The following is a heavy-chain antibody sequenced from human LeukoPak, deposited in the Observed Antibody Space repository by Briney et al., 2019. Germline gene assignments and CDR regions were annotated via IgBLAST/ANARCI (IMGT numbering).Heavy chain of an antibody. CDR3: ALYGSSWNFDY. V-gene: IGHV1-18*01. CDR1: GYTFTSYG. J-gene: IGHJ4*02. CDR2: ISAYNGHT. D-gene: IGHD6-13*01. Sequence: ASVKVSCKASGYTFTSYGINWVRQAPGQGFEWMGWISAYNGHTNYAQKLQGRVTMTTDTSTSTAYMELRSLRSDDTAVYYCALYGSSWNFDYWGQGSLVTVSS.